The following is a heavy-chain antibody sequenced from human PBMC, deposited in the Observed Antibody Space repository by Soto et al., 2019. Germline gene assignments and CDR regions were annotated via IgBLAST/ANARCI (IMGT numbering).Heavy chain of an antibody. V-gene: IGHV1-69*01. CDR2: IIPIFDTT. J-gene: IGHJ4*02. Sequence: QVQLVQSGAEVQKPGSSVKVSCKASGGTFSSSTISWVRQAPGQGLEWMGVIIPIFDTTNYAQNFQGRLTITADDSTSTAYMELSSLRSEDTAMYFCARGGYCSDGVCYRAGDYWGQGTLVTVSS. CDR1: GGTFSSST. CDR3: ARGGYCSDGVCYRAGDY. D-gene: IGHD2-8*01.